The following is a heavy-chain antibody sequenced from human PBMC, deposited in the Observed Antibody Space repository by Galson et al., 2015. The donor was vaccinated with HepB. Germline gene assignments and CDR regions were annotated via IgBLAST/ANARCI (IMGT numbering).Heavy chain of an antibody. J-gene: IGHJ5*02. CDR2: ISSSSSYI. D-gene: IGHD2-15*01. Sequence: SLRLSCAASGFTFSSYSMNWVRQAPGKGLEWVSSISSSSSYIYYADSVKGRFTISRDNAKNSLYLQMNSLRAEDTAVYYCARDMEECCSGGSWSFFDPWGQGTLVTVSS. CDR1: GFTFSSYS. CDR3: ARDMEECCSGGSWSFFDP. V-gene: IGHV3-21*01.